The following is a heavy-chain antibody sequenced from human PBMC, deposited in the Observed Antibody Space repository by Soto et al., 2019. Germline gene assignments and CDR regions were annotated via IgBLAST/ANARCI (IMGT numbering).Heavy chain of an antibody. CDR2: INAGNGNI. V-gene: IGHV1-3*01. CDR1: GYTFTSSA. Sequence: ASVKVSCKASGYTFTSSAIHWVRQAPGQGLEWMGWINAGNGNIKHSQKFQHRVTITRDTSASTAYMELSSLRFEDTAVYYCARDGAVSGVSNFDYWGQGTLVTVSS. CDR3: ARDGAVSGVSNFDY. J-gene: IGHJ4*02. D-gene: IGHD6-19*01.